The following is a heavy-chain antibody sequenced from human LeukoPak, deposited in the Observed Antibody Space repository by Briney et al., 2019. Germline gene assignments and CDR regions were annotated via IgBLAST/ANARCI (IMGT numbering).Heavy chain of an antibody. J-gene: IGHJ4*02. CDR3: ARVIPNGDPFDF. CDR2: INPSGGST. Sequence: GASVKASCKASGYTFTSYYMHWVRQAPGQGLEWMGIINPSGGSTSYAQKFQGRVTMTRDTSINTAYMELSSLRPEDTAVYYCARVIPNGDPFDFWGQGTLVTVSS. CDR1: GYTFTSYY. D-gene: IGHD4-17*01. V-gene: IGHV1-46*01.